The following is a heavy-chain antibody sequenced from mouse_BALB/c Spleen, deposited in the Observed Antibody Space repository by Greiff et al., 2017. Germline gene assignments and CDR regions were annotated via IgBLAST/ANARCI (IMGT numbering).Heavy chain of an antibody. CDR2: IRLKSNNYAT. CDR3: TRGYDGYGAY. J-gene: IGHJ3*01. V-gene: IGHV6-6*02. D-gene: IGHD2-3*01. Sequence: EVKLVESGGGLVQPGGSMKLSCVASGFTFSNYWMNWVRQSPEKGLEWVAEIRLKSNNYATHYAESVKGRFTISRDDSKSSVYLQMNNLRAEDTGIYYCTRGYDGYGAYWGQGTLVTVSA. CDR1: GFTFSNYW.